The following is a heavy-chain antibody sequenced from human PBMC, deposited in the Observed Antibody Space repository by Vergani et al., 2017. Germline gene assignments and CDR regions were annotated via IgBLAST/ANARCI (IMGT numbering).Heavy chain of an antibody. D-gene: IGHD6-19*01. CDR3: ARLGSSGWPFDY. CDR2: INHSGST. Sequence: QVQLQQWGAGLLKPSETLSLTCAVYGGSFSGYYWSWIRQPPGKGLEWIGEINHSGSTNYNPSLKSRVTISVDTSKNQFSLKLSSVTAADTAVYYCARLGSSGWPFDYWGQGTLVTVSS. V-gene: IGHV4-34*01. J-gene: IGHJ4*02. CDR1: GGSFSGYY.